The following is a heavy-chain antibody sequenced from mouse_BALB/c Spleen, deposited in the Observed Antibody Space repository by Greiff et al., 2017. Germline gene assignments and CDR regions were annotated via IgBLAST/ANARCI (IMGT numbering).Heavy chain of an antibody. CDR1: GFTFSSFG. J-gene: IGHJ4*01. Sequence: EVQLVESGGGLVQPGGSRKLSCAASGFTFSSFGMHWVRQAPEKGLEWVAYISSGSSTIYYADTVKGRFTISRDNPKNTLFLQMTSLRSEDTAMYYCARFITRNYYAMDYWGQGTSVTVSS. CDR2: ISSGSSTI. D-gene: IGHD1-2*01. V-gene: IGHV5-17*02. CDR3: ARFITRNYYAMDY.